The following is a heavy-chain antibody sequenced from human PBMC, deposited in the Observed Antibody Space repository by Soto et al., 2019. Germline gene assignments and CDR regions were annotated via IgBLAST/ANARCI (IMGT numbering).Heavy chain of an antibody. CDR3: ARGYVLGTVVTLANY. CDR2: ISYDGNKK. J-gene: IGHJ4*02. D-gene: IGHD2-21*02. Sequence: QVQLVESGGGVVQPGTSLGLSCGASGFIFNSYAMHWVRQAPGKGLEWVAVISYDGNKKYYADSVKGRFAISRDNSKNTLYMQMNSLRAEDRAVYYCARGYVLGTVVTLANYWRQGTLVTVSS. CDR1: GFIFNSYA. V-gene: IGHV3-30*09.